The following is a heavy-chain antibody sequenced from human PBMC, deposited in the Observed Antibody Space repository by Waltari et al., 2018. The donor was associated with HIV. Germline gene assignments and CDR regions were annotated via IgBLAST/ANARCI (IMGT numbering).Heavy chain of an antibody. CDR3: ARASHYIEFSTFDGDYYFDV. J-gene: IGHJ4*02. D-gene: IGHD2-15*01. V-gene: IGHV3-74*01. CDR1: GFRVSNHW. CDR2: LNSDGSSR. Sequence: VQLVESGGGSIKTGGSLRLSCTASGFRVSNHWMDWFRQGPGKGLVWVARLNSDGSSRNYADAVKGRFVISRDNARNTVYLQLNSLRVEDTAMYFCARASHYIEFSTFDGDYYFDVWGRGTRVAVSS.